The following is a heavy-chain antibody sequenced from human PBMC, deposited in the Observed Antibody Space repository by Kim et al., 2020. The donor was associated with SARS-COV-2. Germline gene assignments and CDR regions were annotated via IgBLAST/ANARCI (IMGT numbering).Heavy chain of an antibody. J-gene: IGHJ4*02. Sequence: GGSLRLSCAASGFIFSNYAIHWVRRAPGKGLEWVAFISIDGTKKYYTDSVKGRFTISRDSFRNTVYLQMNSLRAADTATYYCAKDYLGASATFDSWGRGTLVSVSS. V-gene: IGHV3-30*18. CDR3: AKDYLGASATFDS. CDR1: GFIFSNYA. CDR2: ISIDGTKK. D-gene: IGHD3-10*01.